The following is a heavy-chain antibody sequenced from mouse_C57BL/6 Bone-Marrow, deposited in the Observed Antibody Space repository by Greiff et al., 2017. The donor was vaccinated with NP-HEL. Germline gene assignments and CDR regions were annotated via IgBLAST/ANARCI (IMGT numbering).Heavy chain of an antibody. CDR3: ARALLWLRRRRWYFDV. V-gene: IGHV1-39*01. CDR2: INPNYGTT. Sequence: VQLQQSGPELVKPGASVKISCKASGYSFTDYNMNWVKQSNGKSLEWIGVINPNYGTTSYNQKFKGKATLTVDQSSSTAYMQLNSLTSEDSAVYYCARALLWLRRRRWYFDVWGTGTTVTVSS. CDR1: GYSFTDYN. J-gene: IGHJ1*03. D-gene: IGHD2-2*01.